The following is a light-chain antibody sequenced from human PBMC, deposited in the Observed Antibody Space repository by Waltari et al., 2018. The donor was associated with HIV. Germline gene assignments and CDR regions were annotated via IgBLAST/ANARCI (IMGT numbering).Light chain of an antibody. J-gene: IGLJ3*02. Sequence: QSVLTQPPSASGTPGQSVTISCSGSSYNFGSKTVNWYQQFPGRAPKLLIYINSQRPSGVPDRFSGSKSGTSASLAISGLQSEDEAVYYCAAWDDSLDGWVFGGGTNLTVL. CDR1: SYNFGSKT. CDR2: INS. CDR3: AAWDDSLDGWV. V-gene: IGLV1-44*01.